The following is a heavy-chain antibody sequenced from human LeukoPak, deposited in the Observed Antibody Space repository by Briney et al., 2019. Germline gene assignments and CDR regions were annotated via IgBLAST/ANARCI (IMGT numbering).Heavy chain of an antibody. CDR2: ISPSGDIK. CDR3: VRDRGGGNWLDY. J-gene: IGHJ4*02. CDR1: GFTFSRHG. D-gene: IGHD1-20*01. Sequence: GGSLRLSCVASGFTFSRHGMNWVRQAPGKGLEWVSGISPSGDIKYYVDSVKGRFTISRDNAKNSLFLQMNSLRAEDTAVYFCVRDRGGGNWLDYWGQGTLVTVSS. V-gene: IGHV3-21*01.